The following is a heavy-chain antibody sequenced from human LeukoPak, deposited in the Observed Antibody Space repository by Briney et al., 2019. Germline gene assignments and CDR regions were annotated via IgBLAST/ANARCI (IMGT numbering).Heavy chain of an antibody. Sequence: GGSLRLSCAASGFTVSSNYMSWVRQAPGKGLEWVSVIYSGGSTYYADSVKGRFTISRDNSKNTLYLQMNSLRAEDTAVYYCASNYYDSSAYLFDYWGQGTLVTVSS. CDR1: GFTVSSNY. CDR3: ASNYYDSSAYLFDY. CDR2: IYSGGST. J-gene: IGHJ4*02. D-gene: IGHD3-22*01. V-gene: IGHV3-53*05.